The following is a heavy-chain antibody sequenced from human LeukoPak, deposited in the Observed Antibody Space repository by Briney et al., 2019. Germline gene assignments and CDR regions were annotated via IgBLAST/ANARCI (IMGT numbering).Heavy chain of an antibody. J-gene: IGHJ6*03. CDR2: IRWDGGAT. D-gene: IGHD2-21*01. CDR3: AKDGVPSGGHFYYYMDV. V-gene: IGHV3-43D*04. Sequence: QPGGSLRLSCAASGFTFDDYAMYWVRQTPGKGLEWVSLIRWDGGATYYANSVRGRFTISRDNNKNSLYLQMNSLRIEDSAVYYCAKDGVPSGGHFYYYMDVWGKGTTVTVSS. CDR1: GFTFDDYA.